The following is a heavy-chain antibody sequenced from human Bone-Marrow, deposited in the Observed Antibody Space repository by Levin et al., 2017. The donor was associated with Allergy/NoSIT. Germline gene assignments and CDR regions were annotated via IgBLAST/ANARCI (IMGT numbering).Heavy chain of an antibody. CDR2: IYYSGTT. J-gene: IGHJ4*02. CDR3: VRQTYDSSWYWIDY. Sequence: PGGSLRLSCTVSSGSISSSNYYWGWIRQPPGTGLEWIGTIYYSGTTYYNPSLKSRITISVDTSKNQFSLNLSSVTAADTAVYYCVRQTYDSSWYWIDYWAQGTLVTVSS. V-gene: IGHV4-39*01. CDR1: SGSISSSNYY. D-gene: IGHD6-13*01.